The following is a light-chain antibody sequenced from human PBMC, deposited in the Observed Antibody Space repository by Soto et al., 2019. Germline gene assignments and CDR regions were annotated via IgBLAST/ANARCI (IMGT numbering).Light chain of an antibody. CDR1: QSISSY. J-gene: IGKJ1*01. CDR3: QQSYSTPWT. V-gene: IGKV1-39*01. CDR2: GAS. Sequence: DIQMTQSPSSLSASVGDRVTITCRASQSISSYLNWYQQKPGNSPKVLLYGASILQTGVPSRFSGSGSGTDFTLTIRSLQPEDSATYYCQQSYSTPWTFGQGTKVEIK.